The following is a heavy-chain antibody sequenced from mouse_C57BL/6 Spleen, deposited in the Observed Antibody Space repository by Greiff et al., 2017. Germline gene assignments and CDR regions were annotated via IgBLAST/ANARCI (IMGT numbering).Heavy chain of an antibody. CDR2: ISYDGSN. D-gene: IGHD2-14*01. J-gene: IGHJ2*01. CDR3: ARGGTGYFDY. CDR1: GYSITSGYY. Sequence: ESGPGLVKPSQSLSLTCSVTGYSITSGYYWNWIRQFPGNKLEWMGYISYDGSNNYNPSLKNRISITRDTSKNQFFLKLNSVTTEDTATXYCARGGTGYFDYWGQGTTLTVSS. V-gene: IGHV3-6*01.